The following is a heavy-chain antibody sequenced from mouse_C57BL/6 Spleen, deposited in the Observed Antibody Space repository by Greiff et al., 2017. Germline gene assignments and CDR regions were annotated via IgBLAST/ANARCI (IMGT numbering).Heavy chain of an antibody. V-gene: IGHV1-77*01. J-gene: IGHJ3*01. CDR1: GYTFTDYY. Sequence: VQLQESGAELVKPGASVKISCKASGYTFTDYYINWVKQRPGQGLEWIGKIGPGSGSTYYNEKFKGKATLTADKSSSAAYMQLSSLTSEDSAVYCWASRGGYSFAYWGQGTLVTVSA. CDR2: IGPGSGST. D-gene: IGHD2-14*01. CDR3: ASRGGYSFAY.